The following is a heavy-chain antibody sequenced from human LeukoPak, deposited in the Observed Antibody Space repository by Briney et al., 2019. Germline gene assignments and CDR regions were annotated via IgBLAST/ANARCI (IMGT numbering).Heavy chain of an antibody. CDR3: ASSLASAHYDFWSLYYFDY. J-gene: IGHJ4*02. CDR2: INHSGST. CDR1: GGSFSGYY. D-gene: IGHD3-3*01. Sequence: PSETLSLTYAVYGGSFSGYYWSWIRQPPGKGLEWIGEINHSGSTNYNPSLKSRVTISVDTSKNQFSLKLSSVTAADTAVYYCASSLASAHYDFWSLYYFDYWGQGTLVTVSS. V-gene: IGHV4-34*01.